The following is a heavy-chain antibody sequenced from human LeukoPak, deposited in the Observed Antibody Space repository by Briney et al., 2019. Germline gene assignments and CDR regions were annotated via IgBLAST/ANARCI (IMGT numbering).Heavy chain of an antibody. D-gene: IGHD3-10*01. V-gene: IGHV4-30-2*01. CDR3: ARSRQASGLFSS. J-gene: IGHJ5*02. CDR2: IYDRGPA. Sequence: SSRTLSLTCTVSGYAIISGGFSWNWIRQPPGKGLEWIGCIYDRGPAHYNPSLKSRFTISVDRPKNQFFLNVTSLIAADTAVYYCARSRQASGLFSSWGQGTLVVVSS. CDR1: GYAIISGGFS.